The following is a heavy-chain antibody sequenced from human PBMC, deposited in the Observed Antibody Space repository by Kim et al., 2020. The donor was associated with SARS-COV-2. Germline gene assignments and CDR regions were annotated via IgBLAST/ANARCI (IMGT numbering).Heavy chain of an antibody. J-gene: IGHJ3*02. Sequence: ASVKVSCKPSGYTFTSYGISWVRQAPGQGLEWMGWISAYNGNTNYAQKLQGRVTMTTDTSTSTAYMELRSLRSDDTDVYYCAREPWGHYDRSVEAAFDIWGQGTMVTVSS. CDR1: GYTFTSYG. D-gene: IGHD3-22*01. V-gene: IGHV1-18*01. CDR3: AREPWGHYDRSVEAAFDI. CDR2: ISAYNGNT.